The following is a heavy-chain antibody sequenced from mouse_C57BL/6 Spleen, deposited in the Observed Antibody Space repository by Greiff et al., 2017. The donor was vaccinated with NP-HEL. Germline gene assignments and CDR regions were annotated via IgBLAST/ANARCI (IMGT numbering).Heavy chain of an antibody. Sequence: EVKVVESGGGLVQPKGSLKLSCAASGFSFTTYAMHWVRQAPGKGLEWVARIRSKSNNFATYYAVSVKDRFTISRASSESMLYLQMNNLKTEDSAMYYCVRHGHYCGSTSYAMDYWGQGTSVTVSS. CDR3: VRHGHYCGSTSYAMDY. CDR1: GFSFTTYA. D-gene: IGHD1-1*01. J-gene: IGHJ4*01. CDR2: IRSKSNNFAT. V-gene: IGHV10-1*01.